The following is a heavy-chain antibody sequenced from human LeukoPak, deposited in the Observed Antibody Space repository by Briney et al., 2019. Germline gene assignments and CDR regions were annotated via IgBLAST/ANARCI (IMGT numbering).Heavy chain of an antibody. CDR1: GFTFSNYY. J-gene: IGHJ4*02. CDR3: VKDLSGYWTFDY. D-gene: IGHD1-1*01. Sequence: GGSLRLSCAASGFTFSNYYMHWGRQAPGKGLEWVAVISDDGDRKYYADSVQGRFTISRDNSKNTLYLQMNSLRAEDTAVYFCVKDLSGYWTFDYWGQGTLVTVSS. V-gene: IGHV3-30*18. CDR2: ISDDGDRK.